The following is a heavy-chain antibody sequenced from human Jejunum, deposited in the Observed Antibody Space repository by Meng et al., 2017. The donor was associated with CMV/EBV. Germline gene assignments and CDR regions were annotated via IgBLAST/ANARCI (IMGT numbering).Heavy chain of an antibody. D-gene: IGHD1-26*01. CDR1: GCTWRGYW. CDR2: MDTTGDT. V-gene: IGHV3-13*01. CDR3: ARAVGAPNYFDY. J-gene: IGHJ4*02. Sequence: GDWGCTWRGYWMSGVRQGKGKGLEWVAAMDTTGDTYYPDSVKGRFTISRENAKNSLYLQMNSRRAGDTAGYYGARAVGAPNYFDYWGQGTLVTVSS.